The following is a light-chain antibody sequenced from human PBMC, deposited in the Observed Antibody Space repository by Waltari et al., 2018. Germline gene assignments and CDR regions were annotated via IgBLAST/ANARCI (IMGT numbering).Light chain of an antibody. CDR2: EVS. Sequence: QSALTQPASVSGSPGQSITISCTGTSSDAGGYNYVSWYQQHPGKAPKLMIYEVSNRPSGVSNRLSGSKSGNTASLTISGLQAEDEADYYCSSYTSSSTYVVFGGGTKLTVL. J-gene: IGLJ2*01. CDR3: SSYTSSSTYVV. CDR1: SSDAGGYNY. V-gene: IGLV2-14*01.